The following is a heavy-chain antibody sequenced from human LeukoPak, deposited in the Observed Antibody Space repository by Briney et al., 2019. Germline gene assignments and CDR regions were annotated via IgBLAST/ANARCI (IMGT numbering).Heavy chain of an antibody. CDR1: GYTFTEYY. D-gene: IGHD3-10*01. J-gene: IGHJ4*02. Sequence: HRASVKVSCMASGYTFTEYYIHWLRQAPGQGLEWLGCINPNTGETNFAQKFHGRVALTRDTSISTAYMELRSLRSDDTAVYYCARVVEDLLWFGELLSTHFDYWGQGTLVTVSS. CDR2: INPNTGET. CDR3: ARVVEDLLWFGELLSTHFDY. V-gene: IGHV1-2*02.